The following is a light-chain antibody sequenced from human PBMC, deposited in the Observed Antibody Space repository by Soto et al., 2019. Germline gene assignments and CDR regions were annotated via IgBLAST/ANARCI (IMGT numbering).Light chain of an antibody. J-gene: IGLJ2*01. CDR3: ATWDDSLNGVV. Sequence: QSVLTPPPSASGTPGQRVSISCSGGSSNIGTNTVNWYQHLPGTAPKLLIFSNDERPSGVPDRFSGSKSGTSASLAISGLQSDDEADYYCATWDDSLNGVVVGGGTKVTVL. CDR1: SSNIGTNT. CDR2: SND. V-gene: IGLV1-44*01.